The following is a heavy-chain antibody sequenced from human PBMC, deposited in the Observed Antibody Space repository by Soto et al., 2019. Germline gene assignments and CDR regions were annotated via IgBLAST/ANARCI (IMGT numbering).Heavy chain of an antibody. CDR2: INPNSGGT. V-gene: IGHV1-2*02. CDR1: GFTDYY. Sequence: ASVKVSCKASGFTDYYVHWVRQAPGQGLEWMGWINPNSGGTDYAQKFQGRVTMTRDTSISTVYMELSRLRSDDTAVYYCARPYYYDSPGYYRKPDAFDIWGQGTMVTVSS. J-gene: IGHJ3*02. D-gene: IGHD3-22*01. CDR3: ARPYYYDSPGYYRKPDAFDI.